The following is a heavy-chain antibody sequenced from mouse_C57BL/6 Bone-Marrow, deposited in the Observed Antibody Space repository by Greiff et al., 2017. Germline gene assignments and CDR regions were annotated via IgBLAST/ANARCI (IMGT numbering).Heavy chain of an antibody. CDR1: GYTFTDYN. CDR3: ARRRDYYGSSYEFAY. D-gene: IGHD1-1*01. V-gene: IGHV1-18*01. CDR2: INPNNGGT. J-gene: IGHJ3*01. Sequence: EVQLQESGPELVKPGASVKIPCKASGYTFTDYNMDWVKQSHGKSLEWIGAINPNNGGTIYNQKFKGKATLTVDKSSSTAYMELRSLTSEDTAVYYCARRRDYYGSSYEFAYWGKGTLVTVSA.